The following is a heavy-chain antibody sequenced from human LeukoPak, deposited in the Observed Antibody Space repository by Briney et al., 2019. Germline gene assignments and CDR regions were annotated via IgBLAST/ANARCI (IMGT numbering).Heavy chain of an antibody. CDR3: ARGGVRYFDWLPVDY. J-gene: IGHJ4*02. CDR2: ISAYNGNT. V-gene: IGHV1-18*01. D-gene: IGHD3-9*01. CDR1: GYTFTSYG. Sequence: GASVKVSCKASGYTFTSYGISWVRQAPGQGLEWMGWISAYNGNTNYAQKLRGRVTMTTDTSTSTAYMELRSLRSDDTAVYYCARGGVRYFDWLPVDYWGQGTLVTVSS.